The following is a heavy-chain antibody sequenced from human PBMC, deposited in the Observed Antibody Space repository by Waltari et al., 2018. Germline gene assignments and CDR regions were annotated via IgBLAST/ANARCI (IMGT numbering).Heavy chain of an antibody. Sequence: EVQLLESGGGLVQPGGSLRLSCADSVFTFSTYAMSWVRPAPGKGLEWVSTISGNGGSTYYADSVKGRFTISRDNSKNTLYLQMNSLRAEDTAVYYCAKRGVFGSGSYFKNNWFDSWGQGTLVTVSS. CDR1: VFTFSTYA. CDR3: AKRGVFGSGSYFKNNWFDS. CDR2: ISGNGGST. J-gene: IGHJ5*01. D-gene: IGHD3-10*01. V-gene: IGHV3-23*01.